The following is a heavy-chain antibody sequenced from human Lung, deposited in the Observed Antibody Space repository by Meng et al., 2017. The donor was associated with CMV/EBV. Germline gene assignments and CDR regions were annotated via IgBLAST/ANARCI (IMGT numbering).Heavy chain of an antibody. J-gene: IGHJ6*02. Sequence: KISCKASGYTFTSYDINWVRQATGQGLEWMGWMNPNSGNTGYAQKFQGRVTMTRNTSISTAYMELSSLRSEDTAVYYCARGKGSYYYYYGMDVWGQGXTVTVSS. CDR1: GYTFTSYD. V-gene: IGHV1-8*01. D-gene: IGHD5-18*01. CDR3: ARGKGSYYYYYGMDV. CDR2: MNPNSGNT.